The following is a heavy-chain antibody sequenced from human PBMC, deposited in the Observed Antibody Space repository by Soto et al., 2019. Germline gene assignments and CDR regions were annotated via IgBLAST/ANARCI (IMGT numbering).Heavy chain of an antibody. Sequence: VQLVESGGGLVKPGGSLRLSCAASGFTFSSFPMNWVRQAPGKGLEWVSSISSSSTYIYYADSVKGRFTISRDSAKNSLYLQMNSLRAGDTALYYCARADYCTSTSCPFDYWGQGTLVTVSS. CDR3: ARADYCTSTSCPFDY. J-gene: IGHJ4*02. CDR1: GFTFSSFP. D-gene: IGHD2-2*01. CDR2: ISSSSTYI. V-gene: IGHV3-21*01.